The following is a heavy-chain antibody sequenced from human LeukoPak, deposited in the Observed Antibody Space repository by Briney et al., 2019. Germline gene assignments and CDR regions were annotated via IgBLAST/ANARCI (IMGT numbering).Heavy chain of an antibody. CDR3: ARDPYSSSWYPYYYYYMDV. J-gene: IGHJ6*03. CDR1: GFSFSDYN. D-gene: IGHD6-13*01. V-gene: IGHV3-21*01. CDR2: ITTSSTYI. Sequence: GGSLRLSCAASGFSFSDYNMNWVRQAPGKALEWVSSITTSSTYIYYGDSVKGRFTISRDNAKNSLYLQMNGLRADDTAVYYCARDPYSSSWYPYYYYYMDVWGKGTTVTVSS.